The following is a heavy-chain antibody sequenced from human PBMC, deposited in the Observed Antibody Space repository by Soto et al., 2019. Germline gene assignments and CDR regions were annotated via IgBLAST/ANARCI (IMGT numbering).Heavy chain of an antibody. CDR1: GFTFSSYA. Sequence: TGGSLRLSCAASGFTFSSYAMHWVRQAPGNGLDWLAVISYDGSNKYYEDSVKGRFTISRDNSKNTLYLQMNSLRAEDTAVYYCARDTLLYCRGGSCDGMDVWGQGTTVTVSS. D-gene: IGHD2-15*01. J-gene: IGHJ6*02. V-gene: IGHV3-30-3*01. CDR3: ARDTLLYCRGGSCDGMDV. CDR2: ISYDGSNK.